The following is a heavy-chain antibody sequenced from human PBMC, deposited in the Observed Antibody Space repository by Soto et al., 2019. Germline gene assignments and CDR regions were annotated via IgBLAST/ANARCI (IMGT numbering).Heavy chain of an antibody. D-gene: IGHD3-9*01. V-gene: IGHV4-39*01. CDR2: IYFRGNT. Sequence: QLQLQESGPGLVKPSETLSLTCSVSGDSINSDKYYWGWIRQPPGKGLEWIGSIYFRGNTYYNPSLHTRVTISRDKSKSQFSLKLNSVTAADSAVYFCARLEGLATISYYFDFWGQGALVTVSS. CDR1: GDSINSDKYY. CDR3: ARLEGLATISYYFDF. J-gene: IGHJ4*02.